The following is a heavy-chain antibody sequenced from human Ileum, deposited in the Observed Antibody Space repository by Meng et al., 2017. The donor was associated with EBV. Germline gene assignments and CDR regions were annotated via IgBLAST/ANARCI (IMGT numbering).Heavy chain of an antibody. CDR3: SRRLYDSSGYYPFDY. CDR1: VCTCSSYS. CDR2: ISSSSSI. D-gene: IGHD3-22*01. J-gene: IGHJ4*02. Sequence: VALVDAGVGLGEPEGSLSLSGAASVCTCSSYSMNWVRQAPGKGLEWVSSISSSSSIHYADSVKGRFTTSRDNAKNSLYLQMNSLRAEDTAVYYCSRRLYDSSGYYPFDYWGQGTLVTVSS. V-gene: IGHV3-21*06.